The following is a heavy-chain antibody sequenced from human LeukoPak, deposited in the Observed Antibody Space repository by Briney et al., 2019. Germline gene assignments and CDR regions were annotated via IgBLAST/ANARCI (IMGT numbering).Heavy chain of an antibody. CDR1: GFTLNTNY. CDR2: IYAGGNT. D-gene: IGHD6-13*01. V-gene: IGHV3-66*01. CDR3: AREVYSSTWFDL. Sequence: PGGSLRLSCAASGFTLNTNYMNWFRQVPGKGLEWVSVIYAGGNTYYADSVKERFTISRDNSRNTLYLQMNSLRGDDTAVYYCAREVYSSTWFDLWGQGTLVTVSS. J-gene: IGHJ4*02.